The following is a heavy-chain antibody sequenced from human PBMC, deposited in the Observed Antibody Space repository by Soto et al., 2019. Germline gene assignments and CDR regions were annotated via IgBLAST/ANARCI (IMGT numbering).Heavy chain of an antibody. CDR3: ARLPRDCNKTSRYYADH. D-gene: IGHD3-22*01. CDR2: MYPGDSDT. CDR1: GYDFNTNW. Sequence: GESLKISCRGSGYDFNTNWFGWVRQLPGRGLEWVGIMYPGDSDTRLHPSLQGHVTLSADVTVSTAFLQWRTLKTSDSGMYFCARLPRDCNKTSRYYADHWGQGTSVTVSS. J-gene: IGHJ4*02. V-gene: IGHV5-51*01.